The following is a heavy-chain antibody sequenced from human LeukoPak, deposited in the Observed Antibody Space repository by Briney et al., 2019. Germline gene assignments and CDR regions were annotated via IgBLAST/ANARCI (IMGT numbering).Heavy chain of an antibody. D-gene: IGHD5-24*01. Sequence: ASVKVSCKASGYTFTNYGITWVRQAPGQGLEWMGWISGYNGNTGYAQKFQGRVTMTRNTSISTAYMELSSLRSEDTAVYYCARGGEMATITDAFDIWGQGTMVTVSS. CDR2: ISGYNGNT. CDR1: GYTFTNYG. CDR3: ARGGEMATITDAFDI. V-gene: IGHV1-8*02. J-gene: IGHJ3*02.